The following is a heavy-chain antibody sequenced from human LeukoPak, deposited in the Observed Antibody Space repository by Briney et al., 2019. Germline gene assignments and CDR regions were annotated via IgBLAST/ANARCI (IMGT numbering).Heavy chain of an antibody. CDR1: GGSISSSSYY. CDR2: IYYSGTT. CDR3: ARVRTIFGVVIRGGAFDI. J-gene: IGHJ3*02. D-gene: IGHD3-3*01. V-gene: IGHV4-39*07. Sequence: SETLSLTCAVSGGSISSSSYYWGWIRQPPGKGLEWIGNIYYSGTTYYNPSLKSRVIISVDTSKNQFSLKLSSVTAADTAVYYCARVRTIFGVVIRGGAFDIWGQGTMVTVSS.